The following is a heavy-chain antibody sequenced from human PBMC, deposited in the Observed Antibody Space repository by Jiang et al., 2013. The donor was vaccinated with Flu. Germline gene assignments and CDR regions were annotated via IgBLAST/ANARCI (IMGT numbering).Heavy chain of an antibody. CDR2: ISYDGSNK. V-gene: IGHV3-30-3*02. J-gene: IGHJ2*01. D-gene: IGHD2-15*01. Sequence: QLLESGGGVVQPGRSLRLSCAASGFTFSSYAMHWVRQAPGKGLEWVAVISYDGSNKYYADSVKGRFTISRDNSKNTLYLQMNSLRAEDTAVYYCAKKALVAPSIWYFDLWGRGTLVTVPS. CDR1: GFTFSSYA. CDR3: AKKALVAPSIWYFDL.